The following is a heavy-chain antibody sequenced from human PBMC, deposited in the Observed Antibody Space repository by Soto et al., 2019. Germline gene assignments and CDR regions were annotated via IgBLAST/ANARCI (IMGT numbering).Heavy chain of an antibody. CDR1: GYTLTELS. J-gene: IGHJ6*01. CDR3: ATYSVVTIFGVVINLYCMEG. Sequence: ASVRVSCKISGYTLTELSMHWVRQAPGKGREWMGGFDPEDGETIYAQKFQGRVTMTEDTSTDTAYMELSSLRSEDTAVYYCATYSVVTIFGVVINLYCMEGYRQGTTFRVS. CDR2: FDPEDGET. D-gene: IGHD3-3*01. V-gene: IGHV1-24*01.